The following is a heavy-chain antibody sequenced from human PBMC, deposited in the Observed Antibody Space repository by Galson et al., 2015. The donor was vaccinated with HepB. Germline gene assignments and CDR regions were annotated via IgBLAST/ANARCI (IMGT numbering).Heavy chain of an antibody. CDR3: ASGIVVVPAARLGAFDI. CDR2: IKQDGSEK. J-gene: IGHJ3*02. Sequence: SLRLSCAASGFTFSSYWMSWVRQAPGKGLEWVANIKQDGSEKYYVDSVKGRFTISRDNAKNSLYLQMNSLRAEDTAVYYCASGIVVVPAARLGAFDIWGQGTMVTVSS. V-gene: IGHV3-7*03. D-gene: IGHD2-2*01. CDR1: GFTFSSYW.